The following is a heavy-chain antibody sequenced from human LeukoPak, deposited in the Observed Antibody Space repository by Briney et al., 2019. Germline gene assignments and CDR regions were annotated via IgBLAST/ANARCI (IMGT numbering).Heavy chain of an antibody. Sequence: GGSLRLSCAAFGFTFSSYGMHWVRQAPGKGLEWVAFIRYDGSNKYYADSVKGRFTISRDNSKNTLYLQMNSLRAEDTAVYYRAKDTFHYYYGSGSYPDYWGQGTLVTVSS. CDR2: IRYDGSNK. CDR1: GFTFSSYG. D-gene: IGHD3-10*01. CDR3: AKDTFHYYYGSGSYPDY. J-gene: IGHJ4*02. V-gene: IGHV3-30*02.